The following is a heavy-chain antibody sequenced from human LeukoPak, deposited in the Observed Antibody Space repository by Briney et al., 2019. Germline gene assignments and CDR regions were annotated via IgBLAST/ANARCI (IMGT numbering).Heavy chain of an antibody. V-gene: IGHV3-7*01. Sequence: GGSLRLSCAASGFTFSTYWMSWVRQAPGKGLEWVANIKGDGSEKNYVGSVKGRFTISRDNAKNSLYLQMNSLRAEDTAVYYCARLRGSSGWYYFDSWGQGTLVTVSS. D-gene: IGHD6-19*01. CDR3: ARLRGSSGWYYFDS. J-gene: IGHJ4*02. CDR2: IKGDGSEK. CDR1: GFTFSTYW.